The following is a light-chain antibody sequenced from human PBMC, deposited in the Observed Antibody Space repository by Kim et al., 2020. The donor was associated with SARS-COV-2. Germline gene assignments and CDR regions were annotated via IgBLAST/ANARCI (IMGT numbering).Light chain of an antibody. CDR1: TSNIETNT. CDR2: TNN. J-gene: IGLJ2*01. V-gene: IGLV1-44*01. CDR3: AAWEDSPDGYVV. Sequence: QSVLTQPPSVSGTPGQRVTISCSGSTSNIETNTVNWYQQLPGTAPKLLIHTNNQRPSGVPDRFSGSRFGTSASLTISGLQSEDEADYFCAAWEDSPDGYVVFGGGTQLTFL.